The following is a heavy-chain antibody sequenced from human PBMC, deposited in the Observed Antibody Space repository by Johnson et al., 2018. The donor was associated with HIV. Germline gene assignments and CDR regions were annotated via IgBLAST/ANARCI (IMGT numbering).Heavy chain of an antibody. Sequence: EVQLVESGGGVVQPGRSLRLSCAASGFTFDDYAMHWVRQAPGKGLEWVSLISWDGGSTYYADSVKGRFTISRDNSKNSLYLQMNSLRAEDTALYYCAKDILGDPVVVSAFDIWGQGTMVTVSS. CDR3: AKDILGDPVVVSAFDI. CDR1: GFTFDDYA. D-gene: IGHD2-21*01. V-gene: IGHV3-43D*03. J-gene: IGHJ3*02. CDR2: ISWDGGST.